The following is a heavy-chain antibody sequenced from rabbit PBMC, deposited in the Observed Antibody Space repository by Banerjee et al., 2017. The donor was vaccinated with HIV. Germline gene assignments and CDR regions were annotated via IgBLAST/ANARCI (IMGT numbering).Heavy chain of an antibody. V-gene: IGHV1S40*01. J-gene: IGHJ6*01. CDR1: GFSFSSTYY. D-gene: IGHD6-1*01. CDR3: ASDPEVYGAAGYGYATGYGMDL. CDR2: IDAGVSGTT. Sequence: QSLEESGGDLVKPGASLTLTCTASGFSFSSTYYMCWVRQAPGKRPEWIACIDAGVSGTTYYASWAKGRFTISKTSSTTVTLQMTSLTAADTATYFCASDPEVYGAAGYGYATGYGMDLWGPGTLVTVS.